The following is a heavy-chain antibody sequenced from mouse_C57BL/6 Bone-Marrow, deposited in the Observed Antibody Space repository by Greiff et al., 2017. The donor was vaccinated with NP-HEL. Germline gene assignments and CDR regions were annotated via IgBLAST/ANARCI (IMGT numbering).Heavy chain of an antibody. J-gene: IGHJ3*01. CDR1: GYTFTSYG. V-gene: IGHV1-81*01. CDR2: IYPRSGNT. Sequence: QVQLKESGAELARPGASVKLSCKASGYTFTSYGISWVKQRTGQGLEWIGEIYPRSGNTYYNEKFKGKATLTADKSSSTAYMELRSLTSEDSAVYLWARRGELGGFAYWGQGTLVTVSA. CDR3: ARRGELGGFAY.